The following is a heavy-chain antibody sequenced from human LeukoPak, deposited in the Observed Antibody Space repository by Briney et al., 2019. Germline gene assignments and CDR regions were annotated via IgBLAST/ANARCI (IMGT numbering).Heavy chain of an antibody. D-gene: IGHD4-17*01. CDR3: TYGDYPLTY. Sequence: GGSLRLSCTASGLSVSGNYWHWIRQAPGKALEWVSIIYSDGKTLYTKSVKGRFTFSRDKSKNTFYLQMNSLRAEDTAVYFCTYGDYPLTYWGQGTLVTVSS. J-gene: IGHJ4*02. CDR2: IYSDGKT. CDR1: GLSVSGNY. V-gene: IGHV3-66*01.